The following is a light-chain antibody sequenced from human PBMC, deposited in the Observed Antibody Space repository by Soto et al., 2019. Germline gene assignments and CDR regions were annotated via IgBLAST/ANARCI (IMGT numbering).Light chain of an antibody. V-gene: IGLV2-8*01. Sequence: QSALTQPPSASGSPGQSVTISCTGTSSDVGGYNYVSWYQQHPGKAPKLMISEVSKRPSGVPDRFSGSKSGNTASLTVSGLQGEDEAEYYCSAFAGNNNVVVGGGTKLTVL. J-gene: IGLJ2*01. CDR1: SSDVGGYNY. CDR2: EVS. CDR3: SAFAGNNNVV.